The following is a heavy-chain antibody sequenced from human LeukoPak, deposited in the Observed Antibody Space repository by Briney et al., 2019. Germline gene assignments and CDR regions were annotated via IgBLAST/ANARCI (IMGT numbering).Heavy chain of an antibody. V-gene: IGHV3-20*04. J-gene: IGHJ4*02. CDR1: GFAFDDYG. D-gene: IGHD4-17*01. CDR2: INWNGGST. Sequence: GGSLRLSCAASGFAFDDYGMSWVRQAPGKGLEWVSGINWNGGSTGYADSVKGRFTISRDNAKNSLYLQMNSLRAEDTAVYYCARVSGDYGDCDYWGQGTLVTVSS. CDR3: ARVSGDYGDCDY.